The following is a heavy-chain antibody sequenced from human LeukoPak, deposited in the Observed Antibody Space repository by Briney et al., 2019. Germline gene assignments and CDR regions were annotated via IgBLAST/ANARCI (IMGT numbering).Heavy chain of an antibody. CDR3: ATKLELPAHNWFDP. CDR1: GYTLTELS. D-gene: IGHD1-7*01. CDR2: FDPEDGET. Sequence: ASVKVSYKVSGYTLTELSMHWVRQAPGKGLEWMGGFDPEDGETIYAQKFQGRVTMTEDTSTDTAYMELSSLRSEDTAVYYCATKLELPAHNWFDPWGQGTLVTVSS. J-gene: IGHJ5*02. V-gene: IGHV1-24*01.